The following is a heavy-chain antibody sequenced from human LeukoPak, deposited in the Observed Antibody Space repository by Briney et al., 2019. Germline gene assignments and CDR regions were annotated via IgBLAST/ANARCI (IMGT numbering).Heavy chain of an antibody. CDR2: ISGSGGST. Sequence: GGSLRLSCVASGFTLSTYGMSWVRQAPGKGLEWVSAISGSGGSTYYADSVKGRFTISRDNSKNTLYLQMNTLRAEDTAVYYCARSGRRGYSYGYRFKYYFDYWGQGTLVTVSS. CDR3: ARSGRRGYSYGYRFKYYFDY. CDR1: GFTLSTYG. V-gene: IGHV3-23*01. J-gene: IGHJ4*02. D-gene: IGHD5-18*01.